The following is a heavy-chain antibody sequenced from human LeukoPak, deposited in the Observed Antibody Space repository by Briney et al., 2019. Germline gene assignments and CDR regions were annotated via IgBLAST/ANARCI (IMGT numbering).Heavy chain of an antibody. CDR3: AREGPSPVVPVTHWFDP. D-gene: IGHD2-2*01. V-gene: IGHV3-66*02. CDR2: IYSGGST. Sequence: PGGSLRLSCAASGFTVSSNYMSWVRQAPGKGLEWVSVIYSGGSTYYADSVKGRFTVSRDNSKNTLSLQMSSLRPEDTAVYYCAREGPSPVVPVTHWFDPWGQGTLVSVSS. J-gene: IGHJ5*02. CDR1: GFTVSSNY.